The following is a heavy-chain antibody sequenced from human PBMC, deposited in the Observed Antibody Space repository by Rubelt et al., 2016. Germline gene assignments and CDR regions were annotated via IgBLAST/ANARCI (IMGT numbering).Heavy chain of an antibody. CDR1: GFTFDDYA. D-gene: IGHD1-26*01. CDR3: AKDQSPGIVVATVSWFDP. J-gene: IGHJ5*02. Sequence: LSRGASGFTFDDYAMHWVRQAPGKGLEWVSGLSWNSGSIGYADSVKGRFIISRDNAKKSLYLQMNSLRAEDTALYYCAKDQSPGIVVATVSWFDPWGQGTLVTVSS. CDR2: LSWNSGSI. V-gene: IGHV3-9*01.